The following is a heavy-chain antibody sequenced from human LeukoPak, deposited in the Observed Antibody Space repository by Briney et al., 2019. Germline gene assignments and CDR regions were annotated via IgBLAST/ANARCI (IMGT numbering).Heavy chain of an antibody. V-gene: IGHV1-69*13. D-gene: IGHD6-19*01. J-gene: IGHJ4*02. CDR2: IIPIFGTA. CDR1: GGTFSSYA. CDR3: ARGSSGYSSGWYPDY. Sequence: GASVKVSCKASGGTFSSYAISWVRQAPGQGLEWMGGIIPIFGTANYAQKFQGRVTITADESTSTAYMELSSLRSDDTAVYYCARGSSGYSSGWYPDYWGQGTLVTVSS.